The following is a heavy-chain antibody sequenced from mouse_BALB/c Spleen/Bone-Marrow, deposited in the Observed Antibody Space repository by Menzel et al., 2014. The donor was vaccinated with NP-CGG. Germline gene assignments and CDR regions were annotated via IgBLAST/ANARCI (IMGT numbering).Heavy chain of an antibody. J-gene: IGHJ2*01. CDR3: ARLWYYGYHDN. V-gene: IGHV4-2*02. D-gene: IGHD1-2*01. CDR2: INPGSSTI. Sequence: EVQGVESGGGLVQPGGSLNLACVASGFDFGRYWMSWARQAPGKGLEWIGEINPGSSTINYSPSLKDKFIISRDNAKNTLYLQMSKVRSEDTALYYCARLWYYGYHDNWGQGTPLTVSS. CDR1: GFDFGRYW.